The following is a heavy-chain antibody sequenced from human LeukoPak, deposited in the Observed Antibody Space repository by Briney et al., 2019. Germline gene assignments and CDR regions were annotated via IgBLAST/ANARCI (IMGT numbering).Heavy chain of an antibody. CDR2: ISSSSSTI. CDR3: ARGSGSSDWMIDY. CDR1: GFTFSSYS. D-gene: IGHD3-10*01. J-gene: IGHJ4*02. V-gene: IGHV3-48*02. Sequence: GGSLRLSCAASGFTFSSYSMNRVRQAPGKGLEWVSYISSSSSTIYYADSVKGRFTISRDNAKNSLYLQMNSLRDEDTAMYYCARGSGSSDWMIDYWGQGTLVTVSS.